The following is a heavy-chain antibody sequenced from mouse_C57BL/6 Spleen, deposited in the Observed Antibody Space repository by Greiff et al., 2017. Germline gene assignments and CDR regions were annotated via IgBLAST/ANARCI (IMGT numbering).Heavy chain of an antibody. CDR2: INPSTGGT. Sequence: EVQRVESGPELVKPGASVKISCKASGYSFTGYYMNWVKQSPEKSLEWIGEINPSTGGTTYNQKFKAKATLTVDKSSSTAYMQLKSLTSEDSAVYYCARADYYGSSYVLFDYWGQGTTLTVSS. V-gene: IGHV1-42*01. J-gene: IGHJ2*01. D-gene: IGHD1-1*01. CDR1: GYSFTGYY. CDR3: ARADYYGSSYVLFDY.